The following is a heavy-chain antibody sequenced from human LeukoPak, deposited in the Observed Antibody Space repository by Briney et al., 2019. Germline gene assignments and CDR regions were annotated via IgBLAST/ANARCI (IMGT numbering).Heavy chain of an antibody. Sequence: PGGSLRLSXAASGFTVSSNYMSWVRQAPGKGLEWVSVIYSGGSTYYADSVKGRFTISRDNSKNTLYLQMNSLRAEDTAVCYCARARRYSSGWSRIFDYWGQGTLVTVSS. V-gene: IGHV3-53*01. CDR1: GFTVSSNY. CDR2: IYSGGST. CDR3: ARARRYSSGWSRIFDY. D-gene: IGHD6-19*01. J-gene: IGHJ4*02.